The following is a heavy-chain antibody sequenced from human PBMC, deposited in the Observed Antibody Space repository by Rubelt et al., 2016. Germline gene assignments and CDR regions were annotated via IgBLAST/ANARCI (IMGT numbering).Heavy chain of an antibody. V-gene: IGHV1-2*02. J-gene: IGHJ4*02. CDR2: INPNHCGT. D-gene: IGHD3-22*01. CDR1: GGTFSSYA. Sequence: QVQLVQSGAEVKKPGSSVKVSCKASGGTFSSYAISWVRQAPGHGLEWMGWINPNHCGTNYAQKFQGRGTMTRETSISTADMELRRLRSDDTAVYDCARFAIGGHSSGYLFDYWGQGTLVTVSS. CDR3: ARFAIGGHSSGYLFDY.